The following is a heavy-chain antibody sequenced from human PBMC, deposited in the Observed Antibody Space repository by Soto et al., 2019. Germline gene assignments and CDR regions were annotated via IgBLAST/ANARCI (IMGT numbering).Heavy chain of an antibody. Sequence: ASVKVSCKASGYTLTSYGISWVRQAPGQGLEWMGWISAYNGNTNYAQKLQGRVTMTTDTSTSTAYMELRSLRSDDTAVYYCAVTDFWSGLGAFDIWGQGTMVTVSS. CDR2: ISAYNGNT. V-gene: IGHV1-18*01. CDR3: AVTDFWSGLGAFDI. D-gene: IGHD3-3*01. CDR1: GYTLTSYG. J-gene: IGHJ3*02.